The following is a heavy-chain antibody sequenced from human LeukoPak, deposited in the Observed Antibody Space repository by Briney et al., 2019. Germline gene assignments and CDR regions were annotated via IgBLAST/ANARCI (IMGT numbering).Heavy chain of an antibody. J-gene: IGHJ4*02. V-gene: IGHV3-7*03. Sequence: GSLRLSCAASGFTLSSYWMRWVRQAPGKGLEWVANIKQDGSEKNYVDSVKGRFTISRDNAKNSLYLQMNSLRAEDTAVYYCASGLELDYWGQGTLVTVSS. CDR2: IKQDGSEK. CDR1: GFTLSSYW. CDR3: ASGLELDY.